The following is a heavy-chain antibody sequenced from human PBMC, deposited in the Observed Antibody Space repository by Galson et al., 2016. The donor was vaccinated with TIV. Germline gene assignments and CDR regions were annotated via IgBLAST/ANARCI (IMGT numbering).Heavy chain of an antibody. V-gene: IGHV4-39*01. CDR2: PYYGGGT. J-gene: IGHJ3*01. CDR1: GGSISRSHYY. D-gene: IGHD3-16*01. Sequence: SETLSLTCTVAGGSISRSHYYWGWIRQPPGKGLIWIASPYYGGGTYYNPSLKGRVTISVDTSKNQFSLKVSSLTATDTAVYYCARHDPGLPPLLLWGQGTIVTVSS. CDR3: ARHDPGLPPLLL.